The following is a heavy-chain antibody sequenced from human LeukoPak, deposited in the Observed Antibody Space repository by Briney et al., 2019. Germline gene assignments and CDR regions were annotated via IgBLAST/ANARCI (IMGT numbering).Heavy chain of an antibody. CDR2: IYYSGST. J-gene: IGHJ4*02. CDR3: ARDRYGSGISNSDY. Sequence: KPSETLSLTCTVSGGSVSSGSYYWSWIRQPPGKGLEWIGYIYYSGSTNYNPSLKSRVTISVDTSKNQFSLKLSSVTAAVTAVDYCARDRYGSGISNSDYWGQGTLVTVSS. D-gene: IGHD3-10*01. CDR1: GGSVSSGSYY. V-gene: IGHV4-61*01.